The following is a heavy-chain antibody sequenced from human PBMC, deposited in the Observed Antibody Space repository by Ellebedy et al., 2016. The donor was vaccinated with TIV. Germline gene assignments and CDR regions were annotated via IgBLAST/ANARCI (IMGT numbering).Heavy chain of an antibody. V-gene: IGHV3-30*18. J-gene: IGHJ5*02. CDR2: ISYDGSNK. Sequence: PGGSLRLSCAASGFTFSSYGMHWVRQAPGKGLEWVAVISYDGSNKYYADSVKGRFTISRDNSKNTLYLQMNSLRAEDTAVYYCAKDWASYGDYGESWGQGTLVTVSS. CDR3: AKDWASYGDYGES. D-gene: IGHD4-17*01. CDR1: GFTFSSYG.